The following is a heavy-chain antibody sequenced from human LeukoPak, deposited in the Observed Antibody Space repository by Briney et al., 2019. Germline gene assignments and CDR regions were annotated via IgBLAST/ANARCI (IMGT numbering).Heavy chain of an antibody. CDR1: GFGFTAYG. D-gene: IGHD5-18*01. V-gene: IGHV5-51*01. CDR3: ARHFHSAWFGF. J-gene: IGHJ4*02. CDR2: IYPGGSNG. Sequence: GESLKISCKCSGFGFTAYGIAWVRPMPGKGLEWMGNIYPGGSNGRYSPSFQGQVTMSADKSITTVYLQWSSLKASDTAMYYCARHFHSAWFGFWGQGSLVTVSS.